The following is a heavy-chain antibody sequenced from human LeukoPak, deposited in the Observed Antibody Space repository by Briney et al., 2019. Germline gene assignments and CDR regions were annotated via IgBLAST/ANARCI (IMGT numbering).Heavy chain of an antibody. J-gene: IGHJ4*02. CDR2: INSDGTAT. CDR1: GFTFSPYW. Sequence: GSLRLSCAASGFTFSPYWMHWVRQVPGKGLLWVSRINSDGTATWYADSVKGRFTISRDNAKNSLYLQMNSLRAEDTAVYYCARDADSGYATHWGQGTLVTVSS. CDR3: ARDADSGYATH. D-gene: IGHD5-12*01. V-gene: IGHV3-74*01.